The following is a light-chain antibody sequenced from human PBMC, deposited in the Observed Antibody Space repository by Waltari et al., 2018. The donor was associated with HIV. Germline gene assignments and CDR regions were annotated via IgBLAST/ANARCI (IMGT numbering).Light chain of an antibody. CDR3: QQYHKWPET. CDR1: ESVHSN. J-gene: IGKJ2*01. V-gene: IGKV3-15*01. Sequence: EILMTQSPATLSVSPGGGATVSCRASESVHSNLAWFQQKPGQAPRLLFYDASTRATGLPDRFSASGSGTEFTLTISSLQSEDFALYFCQQYHKWPETFGQGTKLEIK. CDR2: DAS.